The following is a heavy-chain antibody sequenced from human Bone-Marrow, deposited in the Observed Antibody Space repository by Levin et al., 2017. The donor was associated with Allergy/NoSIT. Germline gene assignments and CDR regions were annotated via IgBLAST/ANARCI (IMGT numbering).Heavy chain of an antibody. V-gene: IGHV3-30-3*01. CDR1: GFTFDNYA. D-gene: IGHD3-10*01. CDR2: ISKDGSEI. CDR3: ARDLEGSGSFYRANDY. Sequence: SLKISCAASGFTFDNYALYWVRQAPGKGLEWVALISKDGSEINYADSVQGRFTISRDKSKNTLYLQMNGLRPEDTAVYHCARDLEGSGSFYRANDYWGQGTLVTVSS. J-gene: IGHJ4*02.